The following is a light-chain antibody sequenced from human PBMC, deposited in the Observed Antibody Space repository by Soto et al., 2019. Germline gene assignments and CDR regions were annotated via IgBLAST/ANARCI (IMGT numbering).Light chain of an antibody. CDR2: HSS. CDR3: QQYDSFPRT. CDR1: QDISKY. Sequence: DIQMTQSPSSLSPSVGDIVTITCQASQDISKYLNWYQQKPGKAPKLLIYHSSHLETGVPSRFSGSGSGTHFTLTISSLQPEDIATYFCQQYDSFPRTFGQGTKLEIK. J-gene: IGKJ2*01. V-gene: IGKV1-33*01.